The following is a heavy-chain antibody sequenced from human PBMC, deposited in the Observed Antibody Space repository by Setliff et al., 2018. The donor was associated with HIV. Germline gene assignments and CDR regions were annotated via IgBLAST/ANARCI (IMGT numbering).Heavy chain of an antibody. D-gene: IGHD2-2*01. J-gene: IGHJ6*02. V-gene: IGHV4-4*02. CDR2: IYHSEYT. CDR3: ARGHCSGTNCYGVDYYGMDV. Sequence: SETLSLTCAVSGGSISSDNWWTWVRQAPGKGLEWIGEIYHSEYTNYNPSLKSRVSMSVDKSKDQFSVKLTSVTAADTAVYYCARGHCSGTNCYGVDYYGMDVWGQGTTVTVSS. CDR1: GGSISSDNW.